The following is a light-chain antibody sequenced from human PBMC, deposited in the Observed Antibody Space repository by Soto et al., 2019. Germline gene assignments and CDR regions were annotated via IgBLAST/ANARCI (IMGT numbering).Light chain of an antibody. J-gene: IGKJ3*01. CDR2: CAS. CDR3: QRYSSSTPECT. CDR1: QSISSSV. Sequence: EIVLTQSPATLSLSPGERATLSCRASQSISSSVLALDQQRPGQAPRLLIFCASYRASGIADRFSGSGSGTDFAFTISLMKLEADDVDYYQRYSSSTPECTFGPGTKVDIK. V-gene: IGKV3-20*01.